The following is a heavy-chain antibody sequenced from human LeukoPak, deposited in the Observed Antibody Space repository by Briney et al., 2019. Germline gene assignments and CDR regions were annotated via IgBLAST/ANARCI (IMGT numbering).Heavy chain of an antibody. J-gene: IGHJ4*02. Sequence: PSETLSLTCAVYGGSFSGYYWSWIRQPPGKGLEWIGEINHSGSTNYNPSLKSRVTISVDTSKNQFSLKLSSVTAADTAVYYCARGERLEPPDRENFGYWGQGTLVTVSS. CDR2: INHSGST. CDR1: GGSFSGYY. CDR3: ARGERLEPPDRENFGY. D-gene: IGHD1-1*01. V-gene: IGHV4-34*01.